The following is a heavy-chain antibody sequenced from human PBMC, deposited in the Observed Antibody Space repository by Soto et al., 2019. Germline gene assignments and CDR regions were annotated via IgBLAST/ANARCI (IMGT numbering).Heavy chain of an antibody. Sequence: QVQLVQSGDEVKKPGASVKVSCKASGYTFSNYGISWVRQAPGQGPEWMGWISGYNGNTNYAQTLQGRVTMTTDTSTSTAYMELRSLRSDDTAIYYCARGGISWSAEYYQHWGQGTLVIVSS. CDR1: GYTFSNYG. CDR3: ARGGISWSAEYYQH. D-gene: IGHD6-13*01. V-gene: IGHV1-18*01. CDR2: ISGYNGNT. J-gene: IGHJ1*01.